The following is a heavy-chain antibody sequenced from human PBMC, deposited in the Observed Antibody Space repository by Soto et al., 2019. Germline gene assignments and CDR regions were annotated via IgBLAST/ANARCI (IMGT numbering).Heavy chain of an antibody. J-gene: IGHJ6*03. CDR3: ARHYGDYAAVDYYYMDV. Sequence: GASVKVSCKDSGYTFTSYDINWVRQATGQGLEWMGWMNPNSGNTGYAQKFQGRVTMTRNTSISTAYMELSSLRSEDTAVYYCARHYGDYAAVDYYYMDVWGKGTTVTVSS. CDR2: MNPNSGNT. V-gene: IGHV1-8*01. CDR1: GYTFTSYD. D-gene: IGHD4-17*01.